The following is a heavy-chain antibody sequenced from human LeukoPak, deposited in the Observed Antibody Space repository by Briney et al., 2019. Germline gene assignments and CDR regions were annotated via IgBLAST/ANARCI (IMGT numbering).Heavy chain of an antibody. Sequence: GGSLRLSCAASGFTFSNAWMSWVRQAPGKGLEWVGRIKSKTDGGTTDYAAPVKGRFTISRDDSKNTLYLQMNSLKTEDTAVYYCTTDRVPGSSGWYGTDAFDIWGQGTMVTVSS. CDR1: GFTFSNAW. V-gene: IGHV3-15*01. CDR2: IKSKTDGGTT. J-gene: IGHJ3*02. D-gene: IGHD6-19*01. CDR3: TTDRVPGSSGWYGTDAFDI.